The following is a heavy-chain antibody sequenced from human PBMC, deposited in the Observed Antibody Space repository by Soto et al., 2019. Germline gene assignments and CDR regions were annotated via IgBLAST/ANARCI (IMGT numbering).Heavy chain of an antibody. CDR1: GGTFSSYT. D-gene: IGHD3-9*01. CDR3: AGTYYDILTGFDY. CDR2: IITILGIA. V-gene: IGHV1-69*02. J-gene: IGHJ4*02. Sequence: SVKVSCKASGGTFSSYTISWVRQAPGQGLERMGRIITILGIANYAQKFQGRVTITADKSTSTAYMELSSLRSEDTAVYYCAGTYYDILTGFDYWGQGTLVTVSS.